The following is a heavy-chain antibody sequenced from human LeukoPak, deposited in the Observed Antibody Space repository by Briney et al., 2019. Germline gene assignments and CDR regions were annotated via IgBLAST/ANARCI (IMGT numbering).Heavy chain of an antibody. V-gene: IGHV3-23*01. CDR3: AKDGERGSGSYYRVDY. CDR2: ISGSGISA. Sequence: GGSLRLSCAASGFTFNNHAMTWVRRAPGKGLEWVSIISGSGISAYYADSVKGRFTISRDNSKNTLHLQMNSLTAEDTAVYYCAKDGERGSGSYYRVDYWGQGTLVTVSS. J-gene: IGHJ4*02. D-gene: IGHD3-10*01. CDR1: GFTFNNHA.